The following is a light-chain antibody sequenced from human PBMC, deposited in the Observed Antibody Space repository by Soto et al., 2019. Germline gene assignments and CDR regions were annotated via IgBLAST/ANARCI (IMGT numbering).Light chain of an antibody. CDR2: KAS. CDR1: QDVSQW. V-gene: IGKV1-5*03. Sequence: DIQMTQYPSTLSASVGDRVIITCRASQDVSQWLAWYQQKPGKAPKLLIYKASQLESGVPSRFSGRGSGTEFTLTIRDLQPDDFATYFCQQYDSDSYTFGQGTKLDIK. J-gene: IGKJ2*01. CDR3: QQYDSDSYT.